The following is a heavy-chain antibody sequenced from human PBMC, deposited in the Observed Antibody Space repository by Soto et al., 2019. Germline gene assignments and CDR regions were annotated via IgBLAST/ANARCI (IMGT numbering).Heavy chain of an antibody. CDR3: ASGLAYCGGDCAFDP. D-gene: IGHD2-21*02. V-gene: IGHV1-2*02. Sequence: GASVKVSCKASGYTFTGYYMHWVRQAPGQGLEWMGWINPNSGGTNYAQKFQGRVTMTRDTPISTAYMELSRLRSDDTAVYYCASGLAYCGGDCAFDPWGQGTLVTVSS. CDR2: INPNSGGT. CDR1: GYTFTGYY. J-gene: IGHJ5*02.